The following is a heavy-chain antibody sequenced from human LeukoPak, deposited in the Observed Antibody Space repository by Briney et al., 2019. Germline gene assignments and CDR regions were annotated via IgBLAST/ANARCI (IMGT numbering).Heavy chain of an antibody. CDR2: VIPIFGTE. CDR1: GGTFSSSA. Sequence: GASVKVSCKASGGTFSSSAISWVRQAPGQGLEWMGGVIPIFGTENFVQKFQGRVTITTDDSTSTAYMELSSLRSEDTAVYYCARAGDTGSGTYYFDSWGQGTLVTVSS. V-gene: IGHV1-69*05. CDR3: ARAGDTGSGTYYFDS. J-gene: IGHJ4*02. D-gene: IGHD1-26*01.